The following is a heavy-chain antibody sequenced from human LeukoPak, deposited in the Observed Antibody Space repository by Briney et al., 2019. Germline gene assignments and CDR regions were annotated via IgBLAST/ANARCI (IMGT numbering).Heavy chain of an antibody. D-gene: IGHD2-21*01. Sequence: SGTLSLTCTVSGGSISSGDYYWSWIRQPPGKGLEGIGYIYYSGSTYYNPSLKIRVTIAGHTSKNHLSLKLSSVTAAETAVYYRGTQLIFVVLNAVESWFDPCGQGTLVTVSS. J-gene: IGHJ5*02. V-gene: IGHV4-30-4*01. CDR3: GTQLIFVVLNAVESWFDP. CDR1: GGSISSGDYY. CDR2: IYYSGST.